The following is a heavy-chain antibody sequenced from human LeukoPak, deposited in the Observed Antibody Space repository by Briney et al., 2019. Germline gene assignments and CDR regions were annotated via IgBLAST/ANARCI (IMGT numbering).Heavy chain of an antibody. V-gene: IGHV4-59*08. D-gene: IGHD4-11*01. CDR2: IYYSGST. CDR1: GGSISGYY. CDR3: ARTRLSNYYFDC. J-gene: IGHJ4*02. Sequence: SETLSLTCTVSGGSISGYYWSWIRQPPGKGLEWIGCIYYSGSTNYNPSLKSRVTISVDTSKDQFSLKLSSVTAADTAVYYCARTRLSNYYFDCWGQGTLVTVSS.